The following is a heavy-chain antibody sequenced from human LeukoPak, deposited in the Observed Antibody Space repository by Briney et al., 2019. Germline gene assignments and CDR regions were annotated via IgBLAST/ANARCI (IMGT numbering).Heavy chain of an antibody. CDR3: VNLDGVDY. D-gene: IGHD3-16*01. V-gene: IGHV3-7*01. Sequence: GGSLRLSCAASGFIFTNYFMSWVRQAPGKGLEWVASIKHDGSEKYYVDSVRGRFTISRDNTMNSLYLQMSSLRAEDTAVYYCVNLDGVDYWGQGTLVTVSS. CDR2: IKHDGSEK. J-gene: IGHJ4*02. CDR1: GFIFTNYF.